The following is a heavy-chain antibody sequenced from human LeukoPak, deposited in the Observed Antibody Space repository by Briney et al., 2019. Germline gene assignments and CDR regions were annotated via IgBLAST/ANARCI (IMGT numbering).Heavy chain of an antibody. CDR3: ARLRRESYYFDY. D-gene: IGHD3-10*01. CDR2: IYYSGST. CDR1: GGSISSGGYY. Sequence: SETLSLTCTVSGGSISSGGYYWSSIRQHPGKGLERIGYIYYSGSTYYNPCLKSRVTISVDTSKNQFSLKLSSVTAADTAVYYCARLRRESYYFDYWGQGTLVTVSS. V-gene: IGHV4-31*03. J-gene: IGHJ4*02.